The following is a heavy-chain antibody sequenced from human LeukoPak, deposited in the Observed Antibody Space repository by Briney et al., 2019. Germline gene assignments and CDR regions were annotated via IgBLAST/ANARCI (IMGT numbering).Heavy chain of an antibody. D-gene: IGHD6-6*01. V-gene: IGHV7-4-1*02. Sequence: ASVKVSCKASGGTFSSYAISWVRQAPGQGLEWMGWINTNTGNPTYAQGFTGRFVFSLDTSVSTAYLQISSLKAEDTAVYYCARVGYMTRIAARPGLIDYWGQGTLVTVSS. CDR2: INTNTGNP. J-gene: IGHJ4*02. CDR3: ARVGYMTRIAARPGLIDY. CDR1: GGTFSSYA.